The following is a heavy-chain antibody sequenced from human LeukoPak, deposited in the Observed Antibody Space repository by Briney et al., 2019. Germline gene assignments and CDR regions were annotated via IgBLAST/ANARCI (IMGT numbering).Heavy chain of an antibody. CDR1: GFTFSSYE. CDR2: ISSSGSTI. J-gene: IGHJ4*02. CDR3: ARDSYGSPQVY. V-gene: IGHV3-48*03. D-gene: IGHD3-10*01. Sequence: GGSLRLSCAASGFTFSSYEMNWVRQPPGTGLEWVSYISSSGSTIYYADSVKGRFTISRDNAKNSLYLQMNSLRAEDTAVYYCARDSYGSPQVYWGQGTLVTVSS.